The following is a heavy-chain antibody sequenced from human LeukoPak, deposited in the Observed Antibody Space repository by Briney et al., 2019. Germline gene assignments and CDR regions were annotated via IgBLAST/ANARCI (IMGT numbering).Heavy chain of an antibody. Sequence: SETLSLTCAVYGGSFSGYYWSWIRQPAGKGLEWIGEINHSGSTNYNPSLKSRVTISVDTSKNQFSLKLSSVAAADTAVYYCARLSIAVAGTEPFDYWGQGTLVTVSS. CDR3: ARLSIAVAGTEPFDY. J-gene: IGHJ4*02. CDR2: INHSGST. V-gene: IGHV4-34*01. D-gene: IGHD6-19*01. CDR1: GGSFSGYY.